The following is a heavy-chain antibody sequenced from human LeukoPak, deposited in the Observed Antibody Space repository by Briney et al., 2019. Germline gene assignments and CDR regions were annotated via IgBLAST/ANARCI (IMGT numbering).Heavy chain of an antibody. D-gene: IGHD1-14*01. CDR1: GGSFSGYY. CDR3: ARGGKKPSVPRPLQN. Sequence: SETLSLTCAVYGGSFSGYYWGWIRQPPGKGLEWIGEINHTGSTTYNPCLNSRVTISVDTSKNHVSLTLSSVTAAETAVYYCARGGKKPSVPRPLQNWGQGTLVTVSS. J-gene: IGHJ1*01. CDR2: INHTGST. V-gene: IGHV4-34*01.